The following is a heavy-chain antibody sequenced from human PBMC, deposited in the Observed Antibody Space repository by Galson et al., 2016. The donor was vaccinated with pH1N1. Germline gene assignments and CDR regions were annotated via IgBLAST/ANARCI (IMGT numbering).Heavy chain of an antibody. CDR1: GFAISSYW. V-gene: IGHV3-7*01. CDR3: ARDVGRSGSY. CDR2: IKQDGSEK. J-gene: IGHJ4*02. Sequence: SLRLSCAASGFAISSYWMTWVRQAPGKGLEWVANIKQDGSEKYYVDSVKGRFAISRDNAKNLLYLQMNSLRAEDTAAYYCARDVGRSGSYWGQGVVVTVSS. D-gene: IGHD1-26*01.